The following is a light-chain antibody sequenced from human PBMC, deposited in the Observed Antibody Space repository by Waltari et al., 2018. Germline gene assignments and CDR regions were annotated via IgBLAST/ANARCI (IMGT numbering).Light chain of an antibody. CDR1: NIGSKP. Sequence: SYVLTQPPSVSVAPGKTARITCGGNNIGSKPVTLYQQKPGQAPVLVVYDDSDRPSGIPERFSGSNSGNTATLTISRVEAGDEADYYCQVWDSSTDHYVFGTGTKVTVL. J-gene: IGLJ1*01. CDR2: DDS. V-gene: IGLV3-21*03. CDR3: QVWDSSTDHYV.